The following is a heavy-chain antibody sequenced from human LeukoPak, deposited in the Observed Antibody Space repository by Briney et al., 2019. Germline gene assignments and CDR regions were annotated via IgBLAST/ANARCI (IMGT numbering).Heavy chain of an antibody. CDR1: GFTFGDYA. CDR2: IRSKGYGGTT. J-gene: IGHJ4*02. CDR3: TRRKGGNSGYYFDF. Sequence: PGGSLRLSCTASGFTFGDYAMSWVRQAPGKGLEWVGFIRSKGYGGTTEYAASVKGRFTISRDDSKSIAYLQMNSLKTEDTAVYYCTRRKGGNSGYYFDFWGQGALVTVSS. D-gene: IGHD4-23*01. V-gene: IGHV3-49*04.